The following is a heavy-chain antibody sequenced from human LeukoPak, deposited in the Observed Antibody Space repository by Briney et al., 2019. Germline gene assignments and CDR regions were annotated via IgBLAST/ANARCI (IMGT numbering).Heavy chain of an antibody. CDR3: ARGHCSTTSCNSRYYLYYMDV. D-gene: IGHD2-2*01. CDR2: MNPNSGNT. Sequence: GASVKVSCKASGYTFATYDINWVRQATGQGLEWLGWMNPNSGNTGYAQKFQGRVSMTRNTSITTAYMELSSLRSEDTAVYYCARGHCSTTSCNSRYYLYYMDVWGKGATVTISS. J-gene: IGHJ6*03. V-gene: IGHV1-8*01. CDR1: GYTFATYD.